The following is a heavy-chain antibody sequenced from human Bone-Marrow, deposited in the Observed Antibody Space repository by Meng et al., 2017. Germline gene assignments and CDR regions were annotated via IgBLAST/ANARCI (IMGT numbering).Heavy chain of an antibody. CDR1: GYTFTGYY. V-gene: IGHV1-2*02. CDR2: INPNSGGT. CDR3: ARVGDYDSSCPDY. J-gene: IGHJ4*02. D-gene: IGHD3-22*01. Sequence: ASVKVSCKASGYTFTGYYMHWLRQAPGQGLEWMGWINPNSGGTNYAQKFQGRVTMTRDTSISTAYMELSRLRSDDTAVYYCARVGDYDSSCPDYWGQGTLVTVSS.